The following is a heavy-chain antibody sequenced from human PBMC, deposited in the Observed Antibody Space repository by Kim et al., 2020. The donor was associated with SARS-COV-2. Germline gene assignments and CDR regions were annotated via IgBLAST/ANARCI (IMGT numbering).Heavy chain of an antibody. CDR3: ATSYMAVAGT. Sequence: GGSLRLSCAASGFTFSTYNMNWVRQAPGKGLEWVSSITSISNHIYYADSVKGRFTVSRDNAKNSLYLQMNSLRAEDTAVYYCATSYMAVAGTWGQGTLVTVSS. CDR1: GFTFSTYN. J-gene: IGHJ5*02. V-gene: IGHV3-21*01. CDR2: ITSISNHI. D-gene: IGHD6-19*01.